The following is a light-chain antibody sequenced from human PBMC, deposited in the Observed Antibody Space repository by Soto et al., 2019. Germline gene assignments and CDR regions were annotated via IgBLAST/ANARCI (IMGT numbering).Light chain of an antibody. J-gene: IGLJ1*01. V-gene: IGLV1-44*01. CDR3: AAWDDSLNGHV. CDR2: TTD. CDR1: SSNIGGNV. Sequence: QSVLTQPPSVSGTPGQRVTISCSGSSSNIGGNVVNWYQQLPGTAPRLLMYTTDQRPSGVPDRFSGSKSGTSASRAISGLKSEDEADYYCAAWDDSLNGHVFGTGTKLTVL.